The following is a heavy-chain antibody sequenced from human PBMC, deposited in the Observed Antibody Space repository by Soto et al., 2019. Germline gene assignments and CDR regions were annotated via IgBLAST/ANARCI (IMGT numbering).Heavy chain of an antibody. V-gene: IGHV1-69*13. D-gene: IGHD3-9*01. CDR2: IIPIFGTA. CDR3: ASPHDILTGYYKGPSYYYYYGMDV. Sequence: ASVKVSCKASGGTFSSYASSWVRQAPGQGLEWMGGIIPIFGTANYAQKFQGRVTITADESTSTAYMELSSLRSEDTAVYYCASPHDILTGYYKGPSYYYYYGMDVWGQGTTVTVSS. CDR1: GGTFSSYA. J-gene: IGHJ6*02.